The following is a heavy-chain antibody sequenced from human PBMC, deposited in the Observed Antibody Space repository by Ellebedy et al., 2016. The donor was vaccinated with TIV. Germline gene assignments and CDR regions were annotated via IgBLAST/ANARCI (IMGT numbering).Heavy chain of an antibody. Sequence: GESLKISCAASGFTFDDYAMHWVRQAPGKGLEWVSLISGDGGSTYYADSVKGRFTISRDNSKNSLYLQMNSLRTEDTALYYCAKDASLWFGELMGIGWLDYWGQGTLVTVSS. J-gene: IGHJ4*02. CDR2: ISGDGGST. CDR1: GFTFDDYA. D-gene: IGHD3-10*01. CDR3: AKDASLWFGELMGIGWLDY. V-gene: IGHV3-43*02.